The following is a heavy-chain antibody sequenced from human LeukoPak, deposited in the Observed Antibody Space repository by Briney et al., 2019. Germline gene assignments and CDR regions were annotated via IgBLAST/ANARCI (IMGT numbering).Heavy chain of an antibody. CDR2: IRYDGSNK. Sequence: VQPGGSLRLSCAASGFTFSSYGMHWVRQAPGKGLEWVAFIRYDGSNKYYVDSVKGRFTISRDNSKNTLYLQMNSLRAEDTAVYYCASYYDFWSGYYTYYFDYWGQGTLVTVSS. CDR1: GFTFSSYG. D-gene: IGHD3-3*01. V-gene: IGHV3-30*02. CDR3: ASYYDFWSGYYTYYFDY. J-gene: IGHJ4*02.